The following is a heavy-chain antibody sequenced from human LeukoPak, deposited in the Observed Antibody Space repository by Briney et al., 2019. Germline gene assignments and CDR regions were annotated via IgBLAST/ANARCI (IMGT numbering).Heavy chain of an antibody. D-gene: IGHD2-8*01. CDR1: GCSINSHY. CDR3: ARSTINGPIGPDI. J-gene: IGHJ3*02. Sequence: SETLSLTCTVSGCSINSHYWSWIRQPPGKGLEWIGYIYYSGTINYNPSLKSRATISVGTSKKQFSLNLNSVTAADTAVYYCARSTINGPIGPDIWGQGTMVSVSS. CDR2: IYYSGTI. V-gene: IGHV4-59*11.